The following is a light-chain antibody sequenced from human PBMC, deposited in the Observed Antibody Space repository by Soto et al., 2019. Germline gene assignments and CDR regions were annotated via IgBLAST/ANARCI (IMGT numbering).Light chain of an antibody. V-gene: IGKV1-6*01. CDR2: AAS. J-gene: IGKJ3*01. CDR3: LQKYFYPFT. Sequence: AIQMTQSPSSLSSSVGDRVTITCRASQGIRNDLDWFQHQPGKAPKLLIYAASNLQSGVPARFSGSGSGTDFTLTISSLQPEDFATYYCLQKYFYPFTFGPGTKVDI. CDR1: QGIRND.